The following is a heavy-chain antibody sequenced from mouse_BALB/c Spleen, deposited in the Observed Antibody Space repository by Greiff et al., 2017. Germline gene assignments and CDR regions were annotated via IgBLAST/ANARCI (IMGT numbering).Heavy chain of an antibody. J-gene: IGHJ1*01. V-gene: IGHV1S137*01. Sequence: QVQLQQSGAELVRPGVSVKISCKGSGYTFTDYAMHWVKQSHAKSLEWIGVISTYYGDASYNQKFKGKATMTVDKSSSTAYMELARLTSEDSAIYYCARAKDSYWYFDVWGAGTTVTVSS. CDR2: ISTYYGDA. CDR1: GYTFTDYA. CDR3: ARAKDSYWYFDV.